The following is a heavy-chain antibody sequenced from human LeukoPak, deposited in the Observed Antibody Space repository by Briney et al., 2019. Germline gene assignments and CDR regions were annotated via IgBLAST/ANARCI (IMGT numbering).Heavy chain of an antibody. J-gene: IGHJ4*02. CDR3: ARDNYYSIDY. Sequence: GGSLRLSCGASGFTFSRTWMHWVRRAPGKGLVCVSRINSDGTSTVYADSVKGRFTISRDSAKNTVYLQMSGLGVDDTAVYYCARDNYYSIDYWGQGTLVTVSS. CDR1: GFTFSRTW. V-gene: IGHV3-74*01. CDR2: INSDGTST. D-gene: IGHD1-26*01.